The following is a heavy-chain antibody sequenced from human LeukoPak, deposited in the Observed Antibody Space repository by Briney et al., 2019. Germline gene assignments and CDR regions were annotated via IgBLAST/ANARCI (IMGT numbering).Heavy chain of an antibody. D-gene: IGHD7-27*01. CDR2: ISGSGSTI. CDR3: ARGPGSGLGMTRYFDY. Sequence: GGSLRLSYAPSGFTFSSYEMNWVRQAPGKGLEWVSYISGSGSTIYYADSVKGRFTISRDNAKNSLYLQMNSLRAEDMAVYYCARGPGSGLGMTRYFDYWGQGTLVTVSS. CDR1: GFTFSSYE. J-gene: IGHJ4*02. V-gene: IGHV3-48*03.